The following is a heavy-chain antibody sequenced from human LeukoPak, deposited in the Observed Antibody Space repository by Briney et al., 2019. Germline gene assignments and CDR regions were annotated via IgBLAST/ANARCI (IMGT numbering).Heavy chain of an antibody. J-gene: IGHJ5*02. V-gene: IGHV3-21*01. CDR3: ARAGAPYCSSTSCYPNWFDP. CDR2: ISSSSSYI. CDR1: GFTFSSYS. Sequence: GGSLRLSCAASGFTFSSYSMNWVRQAPGKGLEWVSSISSSSSYIYYADSVKGRFTISRDNAKNSLYLQMNSLRGEDTAVYYCARAGAPYCSSTSCYPNWFDPWGQGTLVTVSS. D-gene: IGHD2-2*01.